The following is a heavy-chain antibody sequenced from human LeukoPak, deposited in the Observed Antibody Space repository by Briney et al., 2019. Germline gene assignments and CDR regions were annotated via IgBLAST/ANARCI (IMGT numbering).Heavy chain of an antibody. D-gene: IGHD6-6*01. CDR1: GFTFSSYA. Sequence: GGSLRLSCAASGFTFSSYAMSWVRQAPGKGLEWVSGVSDSGGYTYYADSVKGRFTISRDNSKNTLYLQMNSLRAEDTAVYYCANDFTSSSFRGAYYFDYWGQGTLVTVSS. CDR3: ANDFTSSSFRGAYYFDY. CDR2: VSDSGGYT. J-gene: IGHJ4*02. V-gene: IGHV3-23*01.